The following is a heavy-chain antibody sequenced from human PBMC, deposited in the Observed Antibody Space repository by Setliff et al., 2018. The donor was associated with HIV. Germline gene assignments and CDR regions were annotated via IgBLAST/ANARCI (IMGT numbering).Heavy chain of an antibody. D-gene: IGHD2-15*01. V-gene: IGHV1-69*10. J-gene: IGHJ5*02. Sequence: AASVKVSCKASGGTFNTYVISWLRQAPGQGLEWMGGIIPILGVANYAQKFQGRLTITADKSTNTAYMELSSLKSDDTAVYYCARGPEEGDCSGGSCYGNFDPWGQGTLVTAPQ. CDR2: IIPILGVA. CDR1: GGTFNTYV. CDR3: ARGPEEGDCSGGSCYGNFDP.